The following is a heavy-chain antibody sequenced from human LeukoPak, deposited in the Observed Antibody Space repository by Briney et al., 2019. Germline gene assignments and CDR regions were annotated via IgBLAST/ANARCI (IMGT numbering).Heavy chain of an antibody. J-gene: IGHJ5*02. CDR1: GGSITSSSYY. D-gene: IGHD6-13*01. V-gene: IGHV4-61*01. CDR3: ARVGDRNSSWCRRTGGAWFDP. Sequence: KSSETLSLTCTVSGGSITSSSYYWSWIRQPPGKGLEWIGYIYYSGSTNYNPSLKSRVTISVDTSKNQFSLKLSSVTAADTAVYYCARVGDRNSSWCRRTGGAWFDPWGQGTLVTVS. CDR2: IYYSGST.